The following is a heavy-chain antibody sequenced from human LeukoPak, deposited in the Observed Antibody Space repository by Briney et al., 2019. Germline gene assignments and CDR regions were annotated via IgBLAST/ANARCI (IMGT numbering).Heavy chain of an antibody. Sequence: SETLSLTCTVSGGSISSYYWSWIRQPPGKGLEWIGDIYYSGSTDYNPSLKRRVSTSVDTSKNQCSLKLSSVTAADTAVYYCAREGVTKYYFDYWGQGTLVTVSS. J-gene: IGHJ4*02. CDR1: GGSISSYY. D-gene: IGHD4-11*01. V-gene: IGHV4-59*01. CDR3: AREGVTKYYFDY. CDR2: IYYSGST.